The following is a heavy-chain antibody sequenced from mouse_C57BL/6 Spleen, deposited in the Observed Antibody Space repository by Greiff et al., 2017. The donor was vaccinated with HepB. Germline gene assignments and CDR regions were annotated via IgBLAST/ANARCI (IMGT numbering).Heavy chain of an antibody. D-gene: IGHD2-4*01. Sequence: EVQLVESGGGLVQPGGSLKLSCAASGFTFSDYYMYWVRQTPEKSLEWVAYISNGGGSTYYPDTVKGRFTISRDNAKNTLYLQMSRLKSEDTAMYYCASPLYYEYDGGLAYWGQGTLVTVSA. CDR3: ASPLYYEYDGGLAY. J-gene: IGHJ3*01. CDR1: GFTFSDYY. V-gene: IGHV5-12*01. CDR2: ISNGGGST.